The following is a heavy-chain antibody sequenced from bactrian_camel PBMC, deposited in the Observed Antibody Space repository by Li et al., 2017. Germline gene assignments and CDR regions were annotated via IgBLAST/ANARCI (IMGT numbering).Heavy chain of an antibody. J-gene: IGHJ4*01. Sequence: QVQLVESGGGLVQPGGSLRLSCAASGFTAGSYWMSWVRQAPGKGLEWVSTIYPDNRQIYYSDSVKGRFTISKDNAKNTLYLQMDSLKTDDTAVYYCTTTYGDGRISNYWGQGTQVTVS. D-gene: IGHD5*01. CDR2: IYPDNRQI. CDR3: TTTYGDGRISNY. CDR1: GFTAGSYW. V-gene: IGHV3S6*01.